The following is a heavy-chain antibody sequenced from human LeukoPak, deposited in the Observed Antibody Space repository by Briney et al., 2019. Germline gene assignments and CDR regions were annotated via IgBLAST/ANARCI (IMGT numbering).Heavy chain of an antibody. CDR1: GYTLTELS. Sequence: ASVKVSCKVSGYTLTELSMHWVRQAPGKGLEWMGGFDPEDGETIYAQKFQGRVTMTEDTSTDTAYMELSSLRSEDTAVYYCARGPTYYYDSDFDYWGQGTLVTVSS. CDR2: FDPEDGET. J-gene: IGHJ4*02. D-gene: IGHD3-22*01. V-gene: IGHV1-24*01. CDR3: ARGPTYYYDSDFDY.